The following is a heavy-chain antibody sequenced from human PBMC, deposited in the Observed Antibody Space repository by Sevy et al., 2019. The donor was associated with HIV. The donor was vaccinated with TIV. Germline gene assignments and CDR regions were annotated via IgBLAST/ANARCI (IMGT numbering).Heavy chain of an antibody. Sequence: ASVKVSCKASGYTFTNYYMHWVRQAPGQGLEWMGIINPSGGGTNYAQNFQGRITMTRDTSTRTVYMELSSLGSEDTAVYYCARVPYYYYYMDVWGKGTTVTVSS. CDR2: INPSGGGT. J-gene: IGHJ6*03. CDR1: GYTFTNYY. V-gene: IGHV1-46*01. CDR3: ARVPYYYYYMDV.